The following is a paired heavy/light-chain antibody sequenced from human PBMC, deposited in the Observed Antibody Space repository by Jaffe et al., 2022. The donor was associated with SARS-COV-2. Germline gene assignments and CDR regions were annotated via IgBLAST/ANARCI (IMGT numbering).Light chain of an antibody. CDR1: QNVLYSVNNKNY. J-gene: IGKJ1*01. Sequence: DIVLTQSPDSLAVSLGERATINCKSSQNVLYSVNNKNYLGWVQQKPGQPPKLLIYWASSRESGVPDRFSGSGSGTDFTLTITSLQAEDVAVYYCLQYYGNSRTFGQGTKVEIK. V-gene: IGKV4-1*01. CDR2: WAS. CDR3: LQYYGNSRT.
Heavy chain of an antibody. J-gene: IGHJ5*02. D-gene: IGHD1-26*01. CDR2: VHPRGTS. V-gene: IGHV4-34*02. Sequence: QVQLQQWGAGLLKPSETLSLTCAVYRGSFTDHYWTWVRQSPGKGLEWIGEVHPRGTSNYSPSLEGRVTVSVDTSWSQCSLTITSVTAADSAVYFCARGSDQAKIGTWGPGTQVTVSS. CDR3: ARGSDQAKIGT. CDR1: RGSFTDHY.